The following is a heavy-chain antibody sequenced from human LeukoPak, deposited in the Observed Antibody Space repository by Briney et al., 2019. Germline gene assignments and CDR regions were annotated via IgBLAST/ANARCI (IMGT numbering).Heavy chain of an antibody. CDR1: GFTFSSYS. V-gene: IGHV3-21*01. CDR2: ISSSSSYI. D-gene: IGHD3-10*01. Sequence: PGGSLRLSCAASGFTFSSYSMNWVRQAPGKGLEWVSSISSSSSYIYYADSVKGRFTISRDNAKNSLYLQMNSLRAEDTAVYYCATVQNYYGSGSYWYFDYWGQGTLVTVSS. CDR3: ATVQNYYGSGSYWYFDY. J-gene: IGHJ4*02.